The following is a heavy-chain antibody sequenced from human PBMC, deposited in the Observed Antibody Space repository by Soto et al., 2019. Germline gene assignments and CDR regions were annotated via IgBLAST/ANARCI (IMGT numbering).Heavy chain of an antibody. CDR3: ARDLQDCSGGSCYSGWFDP. V-gene: IGHV1-69*13. D-gene: IGHD2-15*01. J-gene: IGHJ5*02. CDR2: IIPIFGTA. CDR1: GGTFSSYA. Sequence: SVKVSCKASGGTFSSYAISWVRQAPGQGLEWMGGIIPIFGTANYAQKFRGRVTITADESTSTAYMELSSLRSEDTAVYYCARDLQDCSGGSCYSGWFDPWGQGTLVTVSS.